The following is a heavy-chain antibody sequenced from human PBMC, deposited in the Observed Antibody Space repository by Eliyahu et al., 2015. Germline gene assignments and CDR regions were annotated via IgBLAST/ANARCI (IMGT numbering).Heavy chain of an antibody. CDR3: AREEVEGVGATCFDY. J-gene: IGHJ4*02. CDR1: GGTFSSYA. D-gene: IGHD1-26*01. Sequence: QVQLVQSGAEVKKPGSSVKVSCKASGGTFSSYAISWVRQAPGQGLEWMGGIIPIFGTANYAQKFQGRVTITADESTSTAYMELSSLRSEDTAVHYCAREEVEGVGATCFDYWGQGTLVTVSS. CDR2: IIPIFGTA. V-gene: IGHV1-69*01.